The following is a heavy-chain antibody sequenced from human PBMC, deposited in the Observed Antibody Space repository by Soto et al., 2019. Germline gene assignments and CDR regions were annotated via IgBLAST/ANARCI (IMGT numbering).Heavy chain of an antibody. V-gene: IGHV3-15*01. CDR1: GFTFSNDW. CDR2: IKSKTDGGTT. CDR3: TTGTVLPYVDWLSRTRQVYV. J-gene: IGHJ6*04. D-gene: IGHD3-9*01. Sequence: GGSLRLSCAASGFTFSNDWMSWVRQAPGKGLEWVGRIKSKTDGGTTDYAAPVNGRFTISRDDNKNTLYLQMHSPKPEDKDLKYCTTGTVLPYVDWLSRTRQVYVWGKGTTFTVSS.